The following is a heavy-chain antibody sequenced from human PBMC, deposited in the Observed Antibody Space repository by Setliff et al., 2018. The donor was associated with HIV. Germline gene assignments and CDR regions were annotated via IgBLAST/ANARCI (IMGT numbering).Heavy chain of an antibody. J-gene: IGHJ3*02. CDR3: ARDYVWGRRAFDI. D-gene: IGHD3-16*01. Sequence: GGSLRLSCEASGFPFSAYAFSWVRQAPGKGLEWVSTSGNGGIIVYTDSVKGRFTMSRDNSKNTLFLVLTSLRAEDTAVYYCARDYVWGRRAFDIWGPGTMVTVSS. CDR1: GFPFSAYA. V-gene: IGHV3-23*01. CDR2: SGNGGII.